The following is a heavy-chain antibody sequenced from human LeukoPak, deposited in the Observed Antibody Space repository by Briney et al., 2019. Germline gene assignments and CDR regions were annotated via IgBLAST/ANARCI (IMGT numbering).Heavy chain of an antibody. Sequence: SQTLSLTGTGSGASINSDNYYRSWIRQPAGKGLEWIGRSYTTGSTNYNPALNSRVSISLDTSKNQFPLSLSSVAAADTSVSYRANGTTWFDPWGQGSLVTVYS. CDR1: GASINSDNYY. V-gene: IGHV4-61*02. CDR2: SYTTGST. J-gene: IGHJ5*02. D-gene: IGHD1-14*01. CDR3: ANGTTWFDP.